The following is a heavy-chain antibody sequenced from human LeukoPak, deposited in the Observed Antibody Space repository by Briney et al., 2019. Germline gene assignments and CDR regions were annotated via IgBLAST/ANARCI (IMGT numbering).Heavy chain of an antibody. D-gene: IGHD1-26*01. J-gene: IGHJ3*02. V-gene: IGHV1-69*04. CDR1: GGTFNSYA. Sequence: SVKVSYKASGGTFNSYAISWVRQAPGQGLEWMGRIIPILGIANYAQKFQGRVTITADKSTSTAYMELSRLISEDTAVYYCARWSPRHDASDIWGQGTMVTVSS. CDR3: ARWSPRHDASDI. CDR2: IIPILGIA.